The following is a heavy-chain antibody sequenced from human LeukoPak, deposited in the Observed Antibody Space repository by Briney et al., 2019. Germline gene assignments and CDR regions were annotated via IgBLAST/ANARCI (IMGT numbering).Heavy chain of an antibody. CDR2: ISGSDAGT. D-gene: IGHD2-15*01. Sequence: GGSLRLSCAASGFTVSSNYMSWVRQAPGRGLEWVSAISGSDAGTYYADSVKGRFTISRDNSKNTLYLQMNSLRAEDAAVYYCAKAPLGRCTGAICYSFDYWGQGTLVTVSS. CDR3: AKAPLGRCTGAICYSFDY. J-gene: IGHJ4*02. V-gene: IGHV3-23*01. CDR1: GFTVSSNY.